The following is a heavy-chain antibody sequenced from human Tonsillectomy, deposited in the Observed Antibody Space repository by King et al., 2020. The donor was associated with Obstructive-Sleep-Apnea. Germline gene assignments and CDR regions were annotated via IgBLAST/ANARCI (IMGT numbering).Heavy chain of an antibody. J-gene: IGHJ4*02. CDR1: GFTFSSYW. CDR3: SGSISPGYSGTPAGY. D-gene: IGHD5-12*01. CDR2: VKQDGSEE. Sequence: VQLVESGGGLVQPGGSLRLSCAASGFTFSSYWMNWVRQAPGKGLEWVANVKQDGSEEYYVGSVKGRFTISRDNAKNSLYLQMNSLRAEEPAVYYCSGSISPGYSGTPAGYWGQGTLVTVSS. V-gene: IGHV3-7*01.